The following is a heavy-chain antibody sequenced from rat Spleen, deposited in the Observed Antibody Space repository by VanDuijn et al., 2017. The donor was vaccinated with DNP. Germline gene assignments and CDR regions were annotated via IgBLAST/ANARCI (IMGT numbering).Heavy chain of an antibody. CDR2: ITGSGGST. V-gene: IGHV5-31*01. Sequence: EVQLVESGGGLVQPGRSLKFSCVASGFTFNTYWMTWIRQVPGKGLEWVGSITGSGGSTYYSDSVKGRFTISRDNAKNTLYLQANSLRSEDTATYYCARYYGSYRALDAWGQGTSVTVSS. CDR3: ARYYGSYRALDA. J-gene: IGHJ4*01. D-gene: IGHD1-3*01. CDR1: GFTFNTYW.